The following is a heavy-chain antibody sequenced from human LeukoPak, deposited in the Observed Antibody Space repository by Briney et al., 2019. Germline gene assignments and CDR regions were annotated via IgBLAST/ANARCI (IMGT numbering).Heavy chain of an antibody. D-gene: IGHD3-10*01. Sequence: PGGSLRLSCSASGFTFSSYAMHWVRQAPGKGLEYVSAISSNGGSTYYADSVKGRFTISRDNSKNTLYLQMNSLRAEDTAVYYCAKVPRYGSGSYSTDAFDSWGQGTMVTVSS. V-gene: IGHV3-64*04. J-gene: IGHJ3*02. CDR3: AKVPRYGSGSYSTDAFDS. CDR2: ISSNGGST. CDR1: GFTFSSYA.